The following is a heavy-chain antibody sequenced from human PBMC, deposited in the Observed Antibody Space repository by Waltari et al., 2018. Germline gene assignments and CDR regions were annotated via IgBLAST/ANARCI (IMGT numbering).Heavy chain of an antibody. CDR3: ARARQGCDY. V-gene: IGHV1-8*02. Sequence: QVQLVQSGAEVKKPGASVKVSCKTSGYTFTGYYMYWVRQATGQGLEWMGWMNPNSGNTGYAQKFQGRVTMTRNTSISTAYMELSSLRSEDTAVYYCARARQGCDYWGQGTLVTVSS. CDR1: GYTFTGYY. J-gene: IGHJ4*02. CDR2: MNPNSGNT.